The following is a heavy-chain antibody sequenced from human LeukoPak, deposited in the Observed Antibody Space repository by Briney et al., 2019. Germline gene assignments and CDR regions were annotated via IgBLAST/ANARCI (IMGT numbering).Heavy chain of an antibody. D-gene: IGHD1-7*01. CDR3: AWLDPGILELPLGY. V-gene: IGHV5-51*01. J-gene: IGHJ4*02. CDR1: GYRFTSYW. Sequence: GESLKISCKGSGYRFTSYWIAWVRQIPGKGLEWMGIIYPGDFDTRYSPSFQAQVTISADKSISTAYLQWSSLKASDTAWLFFAWLDPGILELPLGYWGQGTLVTVSS. CDR2: IYPGDFDT.